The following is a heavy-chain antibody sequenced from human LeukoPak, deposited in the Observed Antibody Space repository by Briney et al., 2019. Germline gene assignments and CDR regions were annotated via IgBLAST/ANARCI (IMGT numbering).Heavy chain of an antibody. CDR2: INHSGST. J-gene: IGHJ4*02. CDR1: GGSFSGYY. CDR3: ARRLLWFGEPKGKYFDY. Sequence: SETLSLTCAVYGGSFSGYYWSWIGQPPGKGLEWIGEINHSGSTNYNPSLKSRVTISVDTSKNQFSLKLSSVTAADTAVYYCARRLLWFGEPKGKYFDYWGQGTLVTVSS. D-gene: IGHD3-10*01. V-gene: IGHV4-34*01.